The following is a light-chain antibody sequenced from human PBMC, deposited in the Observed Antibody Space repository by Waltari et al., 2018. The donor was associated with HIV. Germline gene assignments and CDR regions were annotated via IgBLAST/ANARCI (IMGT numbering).Light chain of an antibody. CDR1: SSNIGRNY. Sequence: QSVLTQPPSASGPPGQRVTISCSGSSSNIGRNYVYWYPQLPGTAPKLLIQRNNQRPSGVPDRFSGSKSGTSASLAISGLRSEDEADYYCAAWDDSLSGYVVFGGGTKLTVL. CDR2: RNN. CDR3: AAWDDSLSGYVV. J-gene: IGLJ2*01. V-gene: IGLV1-47*01.